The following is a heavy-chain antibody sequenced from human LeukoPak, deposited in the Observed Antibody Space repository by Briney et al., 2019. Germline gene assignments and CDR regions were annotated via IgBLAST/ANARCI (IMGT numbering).Heavy chain of an antibody. D-gene: IGHD1-14*01. CDR2: LSGRGGTI. CDR3: ARDLGPYNTSPNSGAFDI. Sequence: PGGSLRLSGAASGFTCSDYYMAWIRQAPGNGLEGISYLSGRGGTIYYADSVKGRFTVSWDNAKNSFYLQMNSLRAEDTAVFSCARDLGPYNTSPNSGAFDIWGQGPMVTVSS. J-gene: IGHJ3*02. V-gene: IGHV3-11*04. CDR1: GFTCSDYY.